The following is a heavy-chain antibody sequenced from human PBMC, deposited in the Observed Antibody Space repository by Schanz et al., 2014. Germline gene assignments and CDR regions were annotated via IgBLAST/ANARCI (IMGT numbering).Heavy chain of an antibody. J-gene: IGHJ4*02. Sequence: VQLVESGGGLVKPGGSLRLSCAASGFSFSSFGMNWVRQAPGKGLEWVSYISSSSSTIYYADSVKGRFTISRDNAKNSLYLQMNSLRAEDTAVYYCARSRGFDSIFDFWGRGTLVTVSS. D-gene: IGHD5-12*01. CDR3: ARSRGFDSIFDF. CDR1: GFSFSSFG. V-gene: IGHV3-48*01. CDR2: ISSSSSTI.